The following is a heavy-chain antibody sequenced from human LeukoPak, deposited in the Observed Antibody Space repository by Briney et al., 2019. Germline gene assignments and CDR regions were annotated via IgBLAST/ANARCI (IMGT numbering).Heavy chain of an antibody. V-gene: IGHV1-18*01. CDR1: GYSFTSYG. Sequence: ASVNVSCKASGYSFTSYGISWVRQATGQGLERMGWISAYNGNTNYAQKLQGRVTMTTDTSTSTAYMELRSLRSDDTAVYYCARARPQFGATTDYWGQGTLVTVSS. CDR2: ISAYNGNT. CDR3: ARARPQFGATTDY. J-gene: IGHJ4*02. D-gene: IGHD1-26*01.